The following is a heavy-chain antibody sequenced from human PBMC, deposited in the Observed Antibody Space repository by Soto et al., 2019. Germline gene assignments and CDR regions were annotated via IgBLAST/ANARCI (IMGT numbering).Heavy chain of an antibody. CDR1: GFTFTNYA. Sequence: EVQLLESGGGLVQPGGSLRLSCAASGFTFTNYAMSWVRQAPGMGLEWVSTVSGGGDGTYYADYVKGRFSTSRDNSRNTVYLQMNILTAEDTAVYYCAKKCLRSIATYCHYGDRHHAFDLRGQGTIVNVSS. J-gene: IGHJ3*01. CDR2: VSGGGDGT. V-gene: IGHV3-23*01. D-gene: IGHD2-21*02. CDR3: AKKCLRSIATYCHYGDRHHAFDL.